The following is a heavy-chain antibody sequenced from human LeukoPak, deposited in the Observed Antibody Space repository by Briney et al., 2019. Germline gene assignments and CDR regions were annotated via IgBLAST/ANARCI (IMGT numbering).Heavy chain of an antibody. J-gene: IGHJ6*02. V-gene: IGHV6-1*01. CDR2: TYYRSKWYN. Sequence: QTLSLTCAISGDSVSSNSAAWNWIRQSPSRGLEWLGRTYYRSKWYNDYAVSVKSRITINPDTSKNQFSLQLNSVTPEDTAVYYCARGQLWLLDYYYYGMDVWGQGTTVTVSS. CDR1: GDSVSSNSAA. D-gene: IGHD5-18*01. CDR3: ARGQLWLLDYYYYGMDV.